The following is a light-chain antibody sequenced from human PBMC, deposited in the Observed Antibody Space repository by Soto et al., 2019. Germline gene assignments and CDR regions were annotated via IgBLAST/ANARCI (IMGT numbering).Light chain of an antibody. CDR3: QQYYTEGA. CDR1: QSVNSW. CDR2: KES. Sequence: DIQMTQSPSTLSASVGDRVTITCRASQSVNSWLAWYQQKPGKAPDLLIYKESILESGVPSRFSGSGSGTELTLTISGLQPEDFATYYCQQYYTEGAFGQGTKLEIK. J-gene: IGKJ2*01. V-gene: IGKV1-5*03.